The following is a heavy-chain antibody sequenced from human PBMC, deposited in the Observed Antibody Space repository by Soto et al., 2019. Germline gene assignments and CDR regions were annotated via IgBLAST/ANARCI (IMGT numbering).Heavy chain of an antibody. CDR2: IIPIFGTA. D-gene: IGHD3-22*01. J-gene: IGHJ4*02. V-gene: IGHV1-69*13. CDR1: GGTFSSYA. CDR3: ARVNLGGYYDSSGYLAY. Sequence: SVKVSCKASGGTFSSYAISWVRQAPGQGLEWMGGIIPIFGTANYAQKFQGRVTITADESTSTAYMELSSLRSEDTAVYYFARVNLGGYYDSSGYLAYWGREPWSPSPQ.